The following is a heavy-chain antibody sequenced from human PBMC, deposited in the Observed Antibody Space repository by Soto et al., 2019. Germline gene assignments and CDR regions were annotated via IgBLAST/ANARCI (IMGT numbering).Heavy chain of an antibody. CDR1: GFTFSSYA. J-gene: IGHJ4*02. CDR2: ISYDGSNK. D-gene: IGHD3-10*01. Sequence: PGGSLRLSCAASGFTFSSYAMHWVRQAPGKGLEWVAVISYDGSNKYYADSVKGRFTISRDNSKNTLYLQMNSLRAEDTAVYYCTMDIFDYWGQGTLVTVSS. V-gene: IGHV3-30-3*01. CDR3: TMDIFDY.